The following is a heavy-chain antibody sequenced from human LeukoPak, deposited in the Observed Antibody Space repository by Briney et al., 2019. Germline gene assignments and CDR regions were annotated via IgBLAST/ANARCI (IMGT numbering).Heavy chain of an antibody. Sequence: GASVKVSCKASGYTFTSYGISWVRQAPGQGLEWMGWISAYNGNTNYAQKLQGRVTMTTDTSTSTAYMELRSLRSDDTAVYYCARSDQEWLPNYYYYYMDVWGKGTTVTVSS. CDR1: GYTFTSYG. D-gene: IGHD3-3*01. CDR2: ISAYNGNT. V-gene: IGHV1-18*01. J-gene: IGHJ6*03. CDR3: ARSDQEWLPNYYYYYMDV.